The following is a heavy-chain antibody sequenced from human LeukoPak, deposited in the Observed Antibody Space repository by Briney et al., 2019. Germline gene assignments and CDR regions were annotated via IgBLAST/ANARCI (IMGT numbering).Heavy chain of an antibody. J-gene: IGHJ4*02. CDR3: ASSRRIQLWRYFDY. D-gene: IGHD5-18*01. CDR1: GYTFTGHY. CDR2: INPNSGGT. V-gene: IGHV1-2*02. Sequence: ASVKVSCKASGYTFTGHYMHWVRQAPGQGLEWMGWINPNSGGTNYAQKFQGRVTMTRDTSISTAYMELSRLRPDDTAVYYCASSRRIQLWRYFDYWGQGTLVTVSS.